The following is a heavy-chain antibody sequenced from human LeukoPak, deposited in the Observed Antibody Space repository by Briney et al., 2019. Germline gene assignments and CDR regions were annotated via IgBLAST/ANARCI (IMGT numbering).Heavy chain of an antibody. J-gene: IGHJ4*02. CDR1: GYTFTGYY. D-gene: IGHD6-19*01. CDR3: ARSQYSSGWYLV. Sequence: ASVKVSCKASGYTFTGYYMHWVRQAPGQGLEWVGWINLNSGGTSYAQKFQGRVTMTRDASISTAYMDLSRLSSDDTAVYYCARSQYSSGWYLVWGQGTLVTVSS. V-gene: IGHV1-2*02. CDR2: INLNSGGT.